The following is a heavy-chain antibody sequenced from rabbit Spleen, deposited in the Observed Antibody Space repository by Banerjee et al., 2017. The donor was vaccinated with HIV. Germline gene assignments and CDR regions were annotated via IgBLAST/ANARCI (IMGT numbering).Heavy chain of an antibody. J-gene: IGHJ4*01. CDR2: IYTGDGST. Sequence: QSLEESGGDLVQPEGSLTLTCTGSGFSFSSSHFMCWVRQAPGKGLEWIGCIYTGDGSTYYASWAKGRFTISKTSSTTVTLQMTSLTAADTATYFCASDYGGYDYAFDLWGPGTLVTVS. CDR1: GFSFSSSHF. CDR3: ASDYGGYDYAFDL. V-gene: IGHV1S40*01. D-gene: IGHD6-1*01.